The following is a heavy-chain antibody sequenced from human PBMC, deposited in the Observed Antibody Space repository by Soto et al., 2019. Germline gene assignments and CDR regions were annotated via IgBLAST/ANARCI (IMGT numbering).Heavy chain of an antibody. D-gene: IGHD6-6*01. Sequence: QVQLVQSGAEVKKPGSSVKVSCKASGGTFSSYAISWVRQAPGQGLEWMGGIIPIFGTANYAQKFQGRVTITADESTSTAYMELSSLRSEDTAVYYCARGEYEPPLVYYYYYGMDVWGQGTTVTVSS. V-gene: IGHV1-69*01. CDR1: GGTFSSYA. CDR2: IIPIFGTA. CDR3: ARGEYEPPLVYYYYYGMDV. J-gene: IGHJ6*02.